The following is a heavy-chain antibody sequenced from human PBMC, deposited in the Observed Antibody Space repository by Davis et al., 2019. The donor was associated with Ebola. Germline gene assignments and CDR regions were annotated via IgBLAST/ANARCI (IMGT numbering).Heavy chain of an antibody. V-gene: IGHV1-18*01. CDR1: GYTFTSYD. CDR2: ISAYNGNT. D-gene: IGHD6-19*01. J-gene: IGHJ6*04. Sequence: AASVKVSCKASGYTFTSYDINWVRQAAGQGLEWMGWISAYNGNTNYAQKLQGRVTMTTDTSTSTAYMELRSLRSDDTAVYYCASPVVVAGTPLGYYYGMDVWGKGTTVTVSS. CDR3: ASPVVVAGTPLGYYYGMDV.